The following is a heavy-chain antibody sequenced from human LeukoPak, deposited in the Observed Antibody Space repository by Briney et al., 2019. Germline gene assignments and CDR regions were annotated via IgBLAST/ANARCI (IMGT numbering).Heavy chain of an antibody. J-gene: IGHJ4*02. D-gene: IGHD1-26*01. Sequence: GGSLRLSCAASGFTFSSYWMHWVRQAPGKGLVWVSRINTDGSSTSYADSVKGRFTISRDNAKNTLYLQMNSLRAEDTAVYYCARDMPTTRQDYWGQGTLVTVSS. V-gene: IGHV3-74*01. CDR3: ARDMPTTRQDY. CDR2: INTDGSST. CDR1: GFTFSSYW.